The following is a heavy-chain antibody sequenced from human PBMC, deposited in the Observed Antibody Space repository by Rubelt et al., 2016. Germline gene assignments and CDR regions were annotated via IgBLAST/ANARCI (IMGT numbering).Heavy chain of an antibody. CDR3: AKDKSIAADPDY. D-gene: IGHD2-15*01. J-gene: IGHJ4*02. Sequence: APGKGLEWVAVISYDGSNKYYADSVKGRFTISRDNSKNTLYLQMNSLRAEDTAVYYCAKDKSIAADPDYWGQGTLVTVSS. V-gene: IGHV3-30*18. CDR2: ISYDGSNK.